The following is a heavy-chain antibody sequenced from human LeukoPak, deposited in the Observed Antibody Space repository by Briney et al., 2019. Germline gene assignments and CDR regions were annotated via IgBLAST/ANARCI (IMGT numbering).Heavy chain of an antibody. J-gene: IGHJ3*02. Sequence: PSETLSLTCAVSGGSISSSNWWSWVRQPPGKGLEWIGEIYHSGSTNYNPSLKSRVTISVDTSKNQFSLKLSSVTAADTAVYYCARTLPRLVMGAFDIWGQGTMVTVSS. CDR1: GGSISSSNW. CDR2: IYHSGST. V-gene: IGHV4-4*02. CDR3: ARTLPRLVMGAFDI. D-gene: IGHD3-9*01.